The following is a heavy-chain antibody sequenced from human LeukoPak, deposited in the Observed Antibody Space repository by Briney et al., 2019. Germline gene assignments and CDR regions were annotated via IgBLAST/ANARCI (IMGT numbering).Heavy chain of an antibody. V-gene: IGHV3-48*01. CDR2: ISSSSSTV. CDR3: ATTYSSGWYSYFDY. Sequence: GGSLRLSCAASGFTFSSYSMNWVRQAPGKGLEWVSYISSSSSTVYYADSVKSRFTISRDNAKNSLYLQMNSLRAEDTAVYYCATTYSSGWYSYFDYWGQGTLVTVSS. CDR1: GFTFSSYS. J-gene: IGHJ4*02. D-gene: IGHD6-19*01.